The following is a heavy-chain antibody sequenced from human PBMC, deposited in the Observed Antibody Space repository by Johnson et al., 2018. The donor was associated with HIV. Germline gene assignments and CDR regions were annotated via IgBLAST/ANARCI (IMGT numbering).Heavy chain of an antibody. CDR2: INWNGGST. CDR3: ARDGLAANAFDT. J-gene: IGHJ3*02. CDR1: GINFDNYG. D-gene: IGHD3/OR15-3a*01. V-gene: IGHV3-20*04. Sequence: VQLVESGGGLVQPGGSLRLSCAASGINFDNYGMSWVRQAPGKGLEWVSGINWNGGSTHYADSGRGRFTISRDNAKRSLYLQMNSLRAEDTAVYYCARDGLAANAFDTWGQGTMVTVSS.